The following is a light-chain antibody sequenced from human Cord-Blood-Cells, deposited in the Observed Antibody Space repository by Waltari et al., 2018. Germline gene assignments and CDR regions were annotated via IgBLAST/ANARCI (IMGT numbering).Light chain of an antibody. J-gene: IGLJ1*01. CDR1: SSDVGGYNY. CDR2: DVS. V-gene: IGLV2-11*01. CDR3: CSYAGSYTFAYV. Sequence: QSALTQPRSVSGSPGQSVTISCTGTSSDVGGYNYVSWYQQHPGKAPKLMIYDVSKPPPGVPGRFYGSKSGNTASLTISGLQAEDEADYYCCSYAGSYTFAYVFGTGTKVTVL.